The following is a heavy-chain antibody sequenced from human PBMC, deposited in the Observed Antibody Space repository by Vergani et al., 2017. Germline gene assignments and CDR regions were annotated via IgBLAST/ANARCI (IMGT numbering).Heavy chain of an antibody. J-gene: IGHJ5*02. CDR3: ASDSRYCSSTSCYVGRDWFDP. D-gene: IGHD2-2*01. CDR1: GYTFTGYY. V-gene: IGHV1-46*01. Sequence: QVQLVQSGAEVKKPGASVKVSCKASGYTFTGYYMHWVRQAPGQGLEWMGIINPSGGSTSYAQKFQGRVTMTRDTSTSTVYMELNSRRSEDTAVDYCASDSRYCSSTSCYVGRDWFDPWGQGTLVTVSS. CDR2: INPSGGST.